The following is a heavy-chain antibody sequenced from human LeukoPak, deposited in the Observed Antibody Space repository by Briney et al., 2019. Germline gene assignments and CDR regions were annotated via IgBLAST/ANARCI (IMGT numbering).Heavy chain of an antibody. CDR3: AKKGFPNTMSPHRYYFDY. CDR1: GFTFSSYW. CDR2: INSDGSST. J-gene: IGHJ4*02. V-gene: IGHV3-74*01. Sequence: GGSLRLSCAASGFTFSSYWMHWVRQAPGKGLVWVSRINSDGSSTSYADSVKGRFTISRDNSKNTLYLQMNSLRAEDTAVYYCAKKGFPNTMSPHRYYFDYWGQGTLVTVSS. D-gene: IGHD3-22*01.